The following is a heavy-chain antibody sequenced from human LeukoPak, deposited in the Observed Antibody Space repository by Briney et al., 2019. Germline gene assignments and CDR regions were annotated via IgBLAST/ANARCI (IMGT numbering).Heavy chain of an antibody. CDR2: MNPNSGNS. V-gene: IGHV1-8*03. CDR3: AREGLDY. CDR1: GYTFTNYD. Sequence: GASVKVSCKASGYTFTNYDINWVRQATGQGLEWMGYMNPNSGNSAYAQKFQGRVTITTDASISTAYMELSGLRSGDTALYYCAREGLDYWGQGTLVTVSS. J-gene: IGHJ4*02.